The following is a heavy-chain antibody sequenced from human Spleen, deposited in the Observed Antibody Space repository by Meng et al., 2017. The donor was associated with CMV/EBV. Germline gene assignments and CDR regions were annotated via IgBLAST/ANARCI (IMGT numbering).Heavy chain of an antibody. CDR3: VRGGVLQFLEWLYF. J-gene: IGHJ4*02. V-gene: IGHV1-2*02. CDR1: GYSFNGFY. D-gene: IGHD3-3*01. CDR2: INPKTGGT. Sequence: KASGYSFNGFYIHWVRQAPGEGLEWMGWINPKTGGTYSAQKFQNRVTMTRDTSISTAYMELSHLTSDDTAVYYCVRGGVLQFLEWLYFWGQGTLVTVSS.